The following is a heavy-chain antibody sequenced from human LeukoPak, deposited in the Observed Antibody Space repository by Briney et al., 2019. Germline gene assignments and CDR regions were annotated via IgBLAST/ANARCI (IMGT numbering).Heavy chain of an antibody. Sequence: ASVKVSCKASGYTLRSYGITWVRQAPGQGLECMGWISAYNGDTRYAQILQGRFTVTTDTSTSTAYMELRSLTYDDTAVYYCARAGYCGDAGCRGGSAFDVWGQGTMVTVSS. CDR2: ISAYNGDT. CDR1: GYTLRSYG. CDR3: ARAGYCGDAGCRGGSAFDV. V-gene: IGHV1-18*01. D-gene: IGHD2-21*01. J-gene: IGHJ3*01.